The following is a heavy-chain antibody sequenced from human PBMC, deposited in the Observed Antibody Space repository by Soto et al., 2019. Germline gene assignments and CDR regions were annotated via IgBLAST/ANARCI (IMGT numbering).Heavy chain of an antibody. Sequence: EVQLVESGGGLVQPGGSLRLSCAASGFSFSTYSMNWVRQAPGKGLEWVSYISSRSYTIYYIDSVKGRFIISRDNAKSSLYLQMNSLRDEDTAVYYCARGGSSSDNGMDVWGQGTTVTVSS. D-gene: IGHD6-6*01. CDR1: GFSFSTYS. CDR2: ISSRSYTI. V-gene: IGHV3-48*02. CDR3: ARGGSSSDNGMDV. J-gene: IGHJ6*02.